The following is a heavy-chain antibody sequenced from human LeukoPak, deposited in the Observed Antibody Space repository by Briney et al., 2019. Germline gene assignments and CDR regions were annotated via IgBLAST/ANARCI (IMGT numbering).Heavy chain of an antibody. CDR3: ARDSSDIRSLIAH. V-gene: IGHV1-18*01. J-gene: IGHJ1*01. CDR2: ISAYNGNT. Sequence: ASVKVSCKASGYTFTSYGISWVRQAPGQGLEWMGWISAYNGNTNYAQKFQGRVTMTTDTSTSTAYMELSSLRSEDTAVYYCARDSSDIRSLIAHWGQGTLVTVSS. D-gene: IGHD2-15*01. CDR1: GYTFTSYG.